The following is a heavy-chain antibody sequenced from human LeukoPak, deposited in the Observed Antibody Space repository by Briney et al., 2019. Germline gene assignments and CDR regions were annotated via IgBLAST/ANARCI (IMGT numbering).Heavy chain of an antibody. V-gene: IGHV3-30*02. J-gene: IGHJ4*02. CDR2: IRYDGSNK. Sequence: QLGGSLRLSCAASGFTFSSYGMHWVRQAPGKGLEWVAFIRYDGSNKYYADSVKGRFTISRDNSKNTLYLQMNSLRAEDTAVYYCAKMYYYDSSGHFDYWGQGTLVTVSS. CDR1: GFTFSSYG. D-gene: IGHD3-22*01. CDR3: AKMYYYDSSGHFDY.